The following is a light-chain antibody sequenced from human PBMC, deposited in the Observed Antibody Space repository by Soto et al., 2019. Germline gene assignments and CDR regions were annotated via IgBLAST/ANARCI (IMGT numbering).Light chain of an antibody. CDR2: EGS. J-gene: IGLJ2*01. CDR3: CSYAGSSTDVV. CDR1: RVDVGVYNL. Sequence: QSALTQPASVSGSLGRWITIPCPGTRVDVGVYNLVSGYQQHPGKTPKPRIYEGSKRPSGVSNRFSGSKSGNTASLTISGLQAEDEADYYCCSYAGSSTDVVFGGGTKLTVL. V-gene: IGLV2-23*01.